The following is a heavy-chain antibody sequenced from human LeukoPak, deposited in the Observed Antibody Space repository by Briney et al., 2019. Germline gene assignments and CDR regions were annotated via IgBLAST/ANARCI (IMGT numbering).Heavy chain of an antibody. CDR1: GYTFTGYY. Sequence: ASVKVSCKASGYTFTGYYMHWVRQAPGQGLEWMGRTNPNSGGTNYAQKFQGRVTMTRDTSISTAYMELSRLRSDDTAVYYCARVHPSIAALSPFDYWGQGTLVTVSS. CDR3: ARVHPSIAALSPFDY. D-gene: IGHD6-6*01. J-gene: IGHJ4*02. CDR2: TNPNSGGT. V-gene: IGHV1-2*06.